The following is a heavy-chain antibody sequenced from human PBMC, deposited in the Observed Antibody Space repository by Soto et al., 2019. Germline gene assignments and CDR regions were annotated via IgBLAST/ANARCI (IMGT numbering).Heavy chain of an antibody. D-gene: IGHD3-10*01. CDR3: ASTCITMVRGDPNYGMDV. V-gene: IGHV3-23*01. Sequence: PGGSLRLSCAASGFTFSSYAMSWVRQAPGKGLEWVSAISGSGGSTYYADSVKGRFTISRDNSKNTLYLQMNSLRAEDTAVYYCASTCITMVRGDPNYGMDVWGQGTTVTVSS. J-gene: IGHJ6*02. CDR2: ISGSGGST. CDR1: GFTFSSYA.